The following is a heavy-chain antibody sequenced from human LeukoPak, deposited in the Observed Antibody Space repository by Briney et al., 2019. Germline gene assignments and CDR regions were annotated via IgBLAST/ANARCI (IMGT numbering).Heavy chain of an antibody. D-gene: IGHD3-22*01. V-gene: IGHV3-13*01. CDR2: IGTAGDT. CDR1: GFTFSSYD. J-gene: IGHJ3*02. Sequence: GGSLRLSCAASGFTFSSYDMRWVRQATGKGLEWVSAIGTAGDTYYPGSVKGRFTISRENAKNSLYLQMNSLRAGDTAVYYCARGSSGYYDSSGYSRDAFDIWGQGTMVTVSS. CDR3: ARGSSGYYDSSGYSRDAFDI.